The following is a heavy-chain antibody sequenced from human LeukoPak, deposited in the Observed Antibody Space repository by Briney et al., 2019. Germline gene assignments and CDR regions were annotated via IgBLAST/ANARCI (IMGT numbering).Heavy chain of an antibody. D-gene: IGHD6-19*01. CDR1: GYTFTSYA. CDR2: INAGNGNT. J-gene: IGHJ4*02. CDR3: ARGRQWLVTSFDY. V-gene: IGHV1-3*01. Sequence: ASVKVSCTASGYTFTSYAMHWVRQAPGQRLEWMGWINAGNGNTKYSQKFQGRVTITRDTSASTAYMELSSLRSEDTAVHYCARGRQWLVTSFDYWGQGTLVTVSS.